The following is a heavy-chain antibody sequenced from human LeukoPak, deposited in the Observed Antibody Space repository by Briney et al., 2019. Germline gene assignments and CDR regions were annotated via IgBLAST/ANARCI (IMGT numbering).Heavy chain of an antibody. J-gene: IGHJ4*02. CDR2: ISYDGSNK. V-gene: IGHV3-30-3*01. Sequence: GGSLRLSCAASGFTFSSYAMHWVRQAPGKGLEWVAVISYDGSNKYYADSVKGRFTISRDNSKNTLYLQMNSLRAEDTAVYYCGGDLKTKGAKGGGGILDYWGQGTLVTVSS. D-gene: IGHD1-26*01. CDR3: GGDLKTKGAKGGGGILDY. CDR1: GFTFSSYA.